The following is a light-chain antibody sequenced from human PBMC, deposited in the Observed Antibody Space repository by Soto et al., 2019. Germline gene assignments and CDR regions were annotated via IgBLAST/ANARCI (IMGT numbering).Light chain of an antibody. CDR1: QSVSSIY. CDR2: GVS. Sequence: EVGVTQSPGTLSLSPGEGATLSCRASQSVSSIYFAWYQQKRGQAPRLLIYGVSSRATGIPDRFSGSGSGTDFTLTISRLEPEDSAVYYCEQYGSSPRTFGQGTKVDIK. V-gene: IGKV3-20*01. CDR3: EQYGSSPRT. J-gene: IGKJ1*01.